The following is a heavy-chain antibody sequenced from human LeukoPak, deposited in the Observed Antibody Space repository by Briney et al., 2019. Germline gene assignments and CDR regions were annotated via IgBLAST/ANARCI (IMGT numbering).Heavy chain of an antibody. V-gene: IGHV3-30-3*01. CDR1: GFTFSSYA. Sequence: PGGSLRLSCAASGFTFSSYAMHWVRQAPGKGLEWVAVISYDGSNKYYEDSVKGRFTISRDNSKNTLYLQMNSLRAEDTAVYYCARDRDFRAVAATDIDYWGQGTLVTVSS. CDR3: ARDRDFRAVAATDIDY. J-gene: IGHJ4*02. D-gene: IGHD6-19*01. CDR2: ISYDGSNK.